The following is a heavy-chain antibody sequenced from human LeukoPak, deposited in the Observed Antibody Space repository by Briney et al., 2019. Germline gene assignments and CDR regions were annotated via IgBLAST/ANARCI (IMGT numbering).Heavy chain of an antibody. V-gene: IGHV3-30*02. D-gene: IGHD3-3*01. J-gene: IGHJ3*02. CDR3: AGTVGFWSARGAFDI. CDR1: GFTFSSYG. Sequence: GGSLRLSCAASGFTFSSYGMHWVRQAPGKGLEWVAFIRYDGSNKYYADSVKGRFTISRDNSKNTLYLQMNSLRAEDTAVYYCAGTVGFWSARGAFDIWGQGTMVTVSS. CDR2: IRYDGSNK.